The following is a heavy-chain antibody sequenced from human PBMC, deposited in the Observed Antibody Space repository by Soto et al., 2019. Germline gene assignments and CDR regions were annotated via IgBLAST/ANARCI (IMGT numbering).Heavy chain of an antibody. J-gene: IGHJ4*02. CDR2: IYYSGST. D-gene: IGHD3-10*01. Sequence: QVQLQESGPGLVKPSQTLSLTCTVSGGSISSGEYYWSWIRQPPGKGLEWIGYIYYSGSTYYNPSLRRRVTISVDTSKTQFSLKLSSVTAADTAVYYCARSLVGELWLMGYWGQGTLVTVSS. CDR1: GGSISSGEYY. CDR3: ARSLVGELWLMGY. V-gene: IGHV4-30-4*01.